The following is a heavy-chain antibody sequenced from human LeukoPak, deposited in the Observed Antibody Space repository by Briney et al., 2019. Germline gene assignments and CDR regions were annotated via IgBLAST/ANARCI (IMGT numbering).Heavy chain of an antibody. Sequence: GGSLRLSCAASGFTFSSYAMSWFRQAPGKGLEWVSAISGSGGSTYYADSVKGRFTISRDNSKNTLYLQMNSLRAEDTAVYYCAKARSMVVANNADYWGQGTLVTVSS. CDR1: GFTFSSYA. CDR3: AKARSMVVANNADY. D-gene: IGHD3-22*01. J-gene: IGHJ4*02. CDR2: ISGSGGST. V-gene: IGHV3-23*01.